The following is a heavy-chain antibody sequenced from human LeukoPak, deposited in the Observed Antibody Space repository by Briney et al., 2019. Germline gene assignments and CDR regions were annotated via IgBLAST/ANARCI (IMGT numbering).Heavy chain of an antibody. CDR2: IYYSGST. J-gene: IGHJ6*02. CDR3: AIQGYSSSWTPRYYYYYGMDV. CDR1: GGSISSGDYY. Sequence: SETLSLTCTVSGGSISSGDYYWSWIRQPPGKGLEWIGYIYYSGSTYYHPSHKSRVTISVDTSRNQFSLKLSSVTAADTAVYYCAIQGYSSSWTPRYYYYYGMDVWGQGTTVTVSS. D-gene: IGHD6-13*01. V-gene: IGHV4-30-4*01.